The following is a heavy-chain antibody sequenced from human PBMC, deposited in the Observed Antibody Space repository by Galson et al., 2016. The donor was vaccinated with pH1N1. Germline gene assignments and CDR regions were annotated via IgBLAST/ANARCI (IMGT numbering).Heavy chain of an antibody. CDR1: GGSISSGGYY. CDR2: IFYSGST. Sequence: TLSLTCTVSGGSISSGGYYWSWIRQHPGKGLEWIGYIFYSGSTYYNPSLKSRVTISVDTSKNQSSLKLSSVTAADTAVYYCARGVSVAGTPRLDYWGQGTLVTVSS. CDR3: ARGVSVAGTPRLDY. V-gene: IGHV4-31*03. D-gene: IGHD6-19*01. J-gene: IGHJ4*02.